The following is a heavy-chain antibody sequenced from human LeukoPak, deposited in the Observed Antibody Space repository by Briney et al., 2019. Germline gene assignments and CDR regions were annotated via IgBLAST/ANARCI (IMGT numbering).Heavy chain of an antibody. V-gene: IGHV4-34*01. CDR3: ASAGVVVAATPVGFDP. D-gene: IGHD2-15*01. J-gene: IGHJ5*02. CDR1: GGSFSGYY. CDR2: INHSGST. Sequence: SETLSLTCAVYGGSFSGYYWSWIRQPPGKGLEWIGEINHSGSTNYNPSLKSRVTISVDTSKNQFSLKLSSVTAADTAVYYCASAGVVVAATPVGFDPWGQGTLVTVSS.